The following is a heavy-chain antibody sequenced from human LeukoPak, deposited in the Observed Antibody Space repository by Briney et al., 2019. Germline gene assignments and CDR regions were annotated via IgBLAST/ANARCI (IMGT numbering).Heavy chain of an antibody. D-gene: IGHD4-4*01. Sequence: PSETLSLTCTVSGGSISSSSYYWGWIRQPPGKGLEWIGSIYYSGSTYYNPSLKSRVTISVDTSKNQFSLKLSSVTAADTAVYYCASGSFTVPGFDYWGQGTLVTVSS. CDR3: ASGSFTVPGFDY. CDR1: GGSISSSSYY. V-gene: IGHV4-39*01. CDR2: IYYSGST. J-gene: IGHJ4*02.